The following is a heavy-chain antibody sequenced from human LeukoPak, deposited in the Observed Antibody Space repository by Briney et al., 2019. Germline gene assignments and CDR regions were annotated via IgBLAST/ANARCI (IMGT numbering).Heavy chain of an antibody. CDR2: IRRRSNTYTT. D-gene: IGHD3-16*01. CDR3: TRDGGEGGNSAFDI. V-gene: IGHV3-72*01. Sequence: GGPLRLSCAASGFPFGDYILDWVRQAPGKGLEWVGRIRRRSNTYTTEYAASVKGRFIISRDDSKNSLYLQMNSLKTEDTAVYHCTRDGGEGGNSAFDIWGQGTTVTVSS. CDR1: GFPFGDYI. J-gene: IGHJ3*02.